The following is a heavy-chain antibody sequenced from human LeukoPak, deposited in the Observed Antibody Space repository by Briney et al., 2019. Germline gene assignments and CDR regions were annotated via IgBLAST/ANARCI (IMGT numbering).Heavy chain of an antibody. CDR1: GMRFSDFY. D-gene: IGHD1-14*01. CDR3: ASGGRAYNF. J-gene: IGHJ4*02. V-gene: IGHV3-11*01. CDR2: ISSNGNII. Sequence: GGSLRLSCAASGMRFSDFYMSWMRQAPGKGLEWISFISSNGNIIHYADSAKGRFTISRDNAKNSLYLHIDSRRVEDTATYYCASGGRAYNFWGPGTAVTVSS.